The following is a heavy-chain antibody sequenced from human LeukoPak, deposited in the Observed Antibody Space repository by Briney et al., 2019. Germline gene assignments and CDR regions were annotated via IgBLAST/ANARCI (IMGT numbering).Heavy chain of an antibody. CDR2: FKSKTDGGTI. J-gene: IGHJ4*02. CDR3: TTRGY. CDR1: GFTFSSYE. V-gene: IGHV3-15*01. Sequence: GGSLRLSCAASGFTFSSYEMNWVRQAPGKGLEWVGRFKSKTDGGTIGYAAPVKGRFTISRDDSENTLYLQMDSLKTEDAGVYYCTTRGYWGQGTLVTVSS.